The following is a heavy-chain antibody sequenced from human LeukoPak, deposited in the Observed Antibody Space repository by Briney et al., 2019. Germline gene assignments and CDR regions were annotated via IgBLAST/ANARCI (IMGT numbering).Heavy chain of an antibody. CDR2: INSDGRTT. CDR1: GFAFNGYW. Sequence: PGGSLRLSCAASGFAFNGYWLHWVRQAPGKGQVWVSHINSDGRTTIYADSVKGRFTISRDNAKNTLYLQMSSLRAEDTAVYYCARDRGMGRLMDVWGQGTTVTVSS. D-gene: IGHD3-16*01. V-gene: IGHV3-74*01. J-gene: IGHJ6*02. CDR3: ARDRGMGRLMDV.